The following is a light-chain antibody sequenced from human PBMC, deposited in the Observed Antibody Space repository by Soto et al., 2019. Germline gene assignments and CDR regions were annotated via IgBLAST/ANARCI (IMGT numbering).Light chain of an antibody. CDR1: SSDVGGYNY. CDR3: SSYTSSSTLVV. CDR2: DVT. V-gene: IGLV2-14*01. J-gene: IGLJ2*01. Sequence: QSALTQPASVSGSPGQSITISCTGASSDVGGYNYVSWYQQYPGKAPKLMIYDVTKRPSGVSSRFSGSKSGITASLTISGLQAEDEADYYCSSYTSSSTLVVFGGGTPLTVL.